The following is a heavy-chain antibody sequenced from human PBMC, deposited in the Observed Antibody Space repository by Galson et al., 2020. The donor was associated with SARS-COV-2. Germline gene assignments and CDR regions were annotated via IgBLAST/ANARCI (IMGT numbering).Heavy chain of an antibody. V-gene: IGHV3-30*03. CDR1: GFTFSSYG. CDR3: RGELLYYYFDY. J-gene: IGHJ4*02. Sequence: GGSLRLSCAASGFTFSSYGMHWVRQAPGKGLEWVAVISYDGSNKYYADSVKGRFTISRDNSKNTLYLQMNSLRAEDTAVYYCRGELLYYYFDYWGQGTLVTVSS. CDR2: ISYDGSNK. D-gene: IGHD3-10*01.